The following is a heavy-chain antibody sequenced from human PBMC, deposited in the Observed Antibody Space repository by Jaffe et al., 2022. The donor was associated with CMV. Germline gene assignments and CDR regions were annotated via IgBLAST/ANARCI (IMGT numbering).Heavy chain of an antibody. Sequence: EVQLLESGGGLVQPGGSLRLSCAASGFTFSSYAMSWVRQAPGKGLEWVSAISGSGGSTYYADSVKGRFTISRDNSKNTLYLQMNSLRAEDTAVYYCAKDRGYCSSTSCPQSFDFDYWGQGTLVTVSS. J-gene: IGHJ4*02. CDR2: ISGSGGST. CDR3: AKDRGYCSSTSCPQSFDFDY. V-gene: IGHV3-23*01. D-gene: IGHD2-2*01. CDR1: GFTFSSYA.